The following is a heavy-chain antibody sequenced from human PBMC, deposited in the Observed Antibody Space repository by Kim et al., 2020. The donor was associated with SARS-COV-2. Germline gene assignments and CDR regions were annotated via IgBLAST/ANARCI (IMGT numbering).Heavy chain of an antibody. J-gene: IGHJ1*01. D-gene: IGHD3-3*01. V-gene: IGHV3-30-3*01. CDR3: ARARRYYDFWSGYSS. Sequence: GGSLRLSCAASGFTFSSYAMHWVRQAPGKGLEWVAVISYDGSNKYYADSVKGRFTISRDNSKNTLYLQMNSLRAEDTAVYYCARARRYYDFWSGYSSWG. CDR2: ISYDGSNK. CDR1: GFTFSSYA.